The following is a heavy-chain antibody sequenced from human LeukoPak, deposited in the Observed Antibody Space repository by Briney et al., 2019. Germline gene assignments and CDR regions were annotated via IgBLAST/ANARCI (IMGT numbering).Heavy chain of an antibody. Sequence: SQTLSLTCAVSGGSISSGGYSWRWIRQPPGRGLEWIEYIYHSGSTYYNPSLKSRVTISVDRSKNQFSLKLSSVTAADTAVYYCARVIQLWYFDYWGQGTLVTVSS. CDR3: ARVIQLWYFDY. CDR2: IYHSGST. V-gene: IGHV4-30-2*01. J-gene: IGHJ4*02. D-gene: IGHD5-18*01. CDR1: GGSISSGGYS.